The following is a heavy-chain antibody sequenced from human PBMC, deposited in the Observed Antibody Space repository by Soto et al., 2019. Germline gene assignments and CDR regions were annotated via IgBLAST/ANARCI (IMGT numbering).Heavy chain of an antibody. CDR2: IGPSDSYNT. CDR1: GDTFTTYW. V-gene: IGHV5-10-1*01. D-gene: IGHD1-1*01. J-gene: IGHJ5*02. CDR3: ARHETHNYWNPPFDP. Sequence: HGESLKISCKGSGDTFTTYWISWLRQMPGKGLEWMGRIGPSDSYNTRYGPSFQSHVTMSVDKSISTAYLQWSSLRASDTAMYFCARHETHNYWNPPFDPWGQGTLVTVSS.